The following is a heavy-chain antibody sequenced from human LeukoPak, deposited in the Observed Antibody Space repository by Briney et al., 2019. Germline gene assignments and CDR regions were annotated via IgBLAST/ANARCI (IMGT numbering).Heavy chain of an antibody. CDR3: VKDGGSYGSGSNSFSH. D-gene: IGHD3-10*01. Sequence: GGSLRLSCAASGFTFDDSAMHWVRQNPVKGLEWVSGISWNSDNIAYVDSVKGRFTISRDNRKNSLYLQMDSLRPEDTALYYCVKDGGSYGSGSNSFSHWGQGTLVIVS. V-gene: IGHV3-9*01. CDR2: ISWNSDNI. J-gene: IGHJ4*02. CDR1: GFTFDDSA.